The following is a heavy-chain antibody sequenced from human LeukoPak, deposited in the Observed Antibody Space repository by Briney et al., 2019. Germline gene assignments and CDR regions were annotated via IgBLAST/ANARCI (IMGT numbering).Heavy chain of an antibody. CDR2: IIPTFGTA. CDR3: ARESSSWYFLAFDI. J-gene: IGHJ3*02. V-gene: IGHV1-69*05. D-gene: IGHD6-13*01. CDR1: GGTFSSYA. Sequence: SVKVSCKASGGTFSSYAISWVRQAPGQGLEWMGGIIPTFGTANYAQKFQGRVTITTDESTSTAYMELSSLRSEDTAVYYCARESSSWYFLAFDIWGQGTMVTVSS.